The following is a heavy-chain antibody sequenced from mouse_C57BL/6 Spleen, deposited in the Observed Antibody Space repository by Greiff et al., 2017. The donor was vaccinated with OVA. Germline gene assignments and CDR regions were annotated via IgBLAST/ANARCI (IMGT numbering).Heavy chain of an antibody. CDR3: ARGRDYGYAYAMDY. J-gene: IGHJ4*01. Sequence: EVMLVESEGGLVQPGSSMKLSCTASGFTFSDYYMAWVRQVPEKGLEWVANINYDGSSTYYLDSLKSRFIISRDNAKNILYLQMGSLKSEDTATYYCARGRDYGYAYAMDYWGQGTSVTVSS. D-gene: IGHD2-2*01. CDR1: GFTFSDYY. CDR2: INYDGSST. V-gene: IGHV5-16*01.